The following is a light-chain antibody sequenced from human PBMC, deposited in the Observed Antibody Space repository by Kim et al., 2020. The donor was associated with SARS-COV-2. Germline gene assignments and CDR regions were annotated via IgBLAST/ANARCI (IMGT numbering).Light chain of an antibody. V-gene: IGKV2-30*02. J-gene: IGKJ1*01. CDR1: QSLVHTDGNTY. CDR3: MQGTHWPWT. CDR2: KVS. Sequence: DVVMTQSPLSLPVTLGQPASISCRSSQSLVHTDGNTYLSWFQQRPGQSPRRLIYKVSNWDSGVPDRFSGSGSGTDFTLKISRVEAEDVGVYYCMQGTHWPWTFGQGTKVDIK.